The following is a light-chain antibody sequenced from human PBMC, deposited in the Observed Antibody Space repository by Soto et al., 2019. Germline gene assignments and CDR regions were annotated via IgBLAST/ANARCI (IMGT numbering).Light chain of an antibody. J-gene: IGKJ1*01. V-gene: IGKV1-5*03. CDR3: QQYSRCSA. CDR1: QTISSW. CDR2: QAS. Sequence: DIQMTQSPSTLSASVGDRVTITCRASQTISSWLAWYQQKPGMAPKLLIYQASTLQSGVPSRFSGSGSGTEFTLTISSLQLEDFASDYCQQYSRCSAFGQGTKVELK.